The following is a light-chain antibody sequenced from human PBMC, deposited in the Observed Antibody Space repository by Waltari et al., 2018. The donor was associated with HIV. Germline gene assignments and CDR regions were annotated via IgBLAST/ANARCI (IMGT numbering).Light chain of an antibody. Sequence: SSELTQDPAVSVALGQTVRITCQGDTLRSYSASWYQQKPGQAPVLVMYDKANRPSGIPDRISGSSSGDTVSLTITGAQAEDEADYYCHSRDSSGNLWVFGGGTMVTVL. V-gene: IGLV3-19*01. CDR3: HSRDSSGNLWV. CDR2: DKA. J-gene: IGLJ3*02. CDR1: TLRSYS.